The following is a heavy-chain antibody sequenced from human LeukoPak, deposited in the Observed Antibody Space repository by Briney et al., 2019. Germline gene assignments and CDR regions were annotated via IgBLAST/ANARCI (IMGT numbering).Heavy chain of an antibody. D-gene: IGHD2-8*01. Sequence: GASVKVSCKASEYTFTGYYMHWVRQAPGQGLEWMGWINPNSGSTNYAQKFQGRVTMTRDTTISTAYMELSRLRSDDTALYYCARCANGVCNLPYWGQGTLVTVSP. J-gene: IGHJ4*02. CDR2: INPNSGST. CDR3: ARCANGVCNLPY. CDR1: EYTFTGYY. V-gene: IGHV1-2*02.